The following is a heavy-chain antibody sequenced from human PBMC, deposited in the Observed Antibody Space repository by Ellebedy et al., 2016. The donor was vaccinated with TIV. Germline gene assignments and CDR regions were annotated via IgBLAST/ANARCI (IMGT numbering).Heavy chain of an antibody. CDR1: GFTFSSYA. D-gene: IGHD3-22*01. J-gene: IGHJ3*02. CDR3: ARVSAVVVIHDAFDI. Sequence: GESLKISCAASGFTFSSYAMHWVRQAPGKGLEWVAVISYDGSNKYYADSVKGRFTISRDNSKNTLYLQMNSLRAEDTAVYYCARVSAVVVIHDAFDIWGQGTMVTVSS. V-gene: IGHV3-30-3*01. CDR2: ISYDGSNK.